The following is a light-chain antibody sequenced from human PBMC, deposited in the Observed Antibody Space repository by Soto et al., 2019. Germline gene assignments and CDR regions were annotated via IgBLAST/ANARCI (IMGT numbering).Light chain of an antibody. CDR3: QQYYSYPIT. Sequence: EIVLTQSPATLSLSPGETATLSCRASQSVRSHLAWFQQKPGQAPRLLMYGVSTRATGMPARFSGSGSGTEFTLIISSLQSEDFATYYCQQYYSYPITFGPGTKVDIK. J-gene: IGKJ3*01. V-gene: IGKV3D-15*01. CDR2: GVS. CDR1: QSVRSH.